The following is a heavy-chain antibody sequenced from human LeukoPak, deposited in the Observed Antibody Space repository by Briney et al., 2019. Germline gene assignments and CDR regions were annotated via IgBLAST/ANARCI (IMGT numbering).Heavy chain of an antibody. D-gene: IGHD3-3*01. J-gene: IGHJ4*02. CDR1: GFTFDDDT. Sequence: GGSLRLSCAASGFTFDDDTMHWVRQTPGRGLEWVSFITWKSHRAHYADSVKGRFTVSRDNSKDSLYLQMNSLRTEDTGLYHCASEVGYRSLGYLGQGTLVTVSS. CDR3: ASEVGYRSLGY. V-gene: IGHV3-43*01. CDR2: ITWKSHRA.